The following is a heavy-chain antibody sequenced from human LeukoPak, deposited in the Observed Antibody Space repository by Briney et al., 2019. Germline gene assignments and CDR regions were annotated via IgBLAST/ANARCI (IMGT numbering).Heavy chain of an antibody. V-gene: IGHV4-39*07. CDR3: ARRGYTTSGGHWFDP. CDR1: GGSISSSSYY. D-gene: IGHD5-12*01. CDR2: IYYSGNT. Sequence: SETLSLTCTVSGGSISSSSYYWDWIRQPPGKGLEWIGNIYYSGNTYYNPSLKSRVTLSVDTSKNQFSLKLTSVTAADTAVYYCARRGYTTSGGHWFDPWGQGTLVTVSS. J-gene: IGHJ5*02.